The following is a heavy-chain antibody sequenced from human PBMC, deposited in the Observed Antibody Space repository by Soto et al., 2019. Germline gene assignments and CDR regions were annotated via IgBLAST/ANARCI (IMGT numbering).Heavy chain of an antibody. J-gene: IGHJ4*02. V-gene: IGHV3-9*01. D-gene: IGHD3-3*01. Sequence: GGSLRLSCAASGFTFDDYAMHWVRQAPGKGLEWVSGISWNSGSIGYADSVKGRFTISRDNAKNSLYLQMNSLRAEDTALYYCAKSPYYDFWSGYRDYWGQGTPVTVSS. CDR2: ISWNSGSI. CDR1: GFTFDDYA. CDR3: AKSPYYDFWSGYRDY.